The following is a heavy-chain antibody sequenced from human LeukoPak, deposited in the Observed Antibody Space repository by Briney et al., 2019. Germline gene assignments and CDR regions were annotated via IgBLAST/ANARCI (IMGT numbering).Heavy chain of an antibody. D-gene: IGHD3-10*01. Sequence: GGSLRLSCAASGFTFSSYAMHWVRQAPGKGLEWVSGISWNSGSIGYADSVKGRFTISRDNAKNSLYLQMNSLRAEDTALYYCAKGVITMVRGACDYWGQGTLVTVSS. J-gene: IGHJ4*02. CDR1: GFTFSSYA. CDR3: AKGVITMVRGACDY. CDR2: ISWNSGSI. V-gene: IGHV3-9*01.